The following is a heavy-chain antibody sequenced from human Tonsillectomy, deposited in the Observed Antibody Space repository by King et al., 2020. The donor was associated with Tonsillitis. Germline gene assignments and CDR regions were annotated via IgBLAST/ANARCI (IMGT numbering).Heavy chain of an antibody. CDR1: GFIFSNYW. J-gene: IGHJ4*02. D-gene: IGHD2-21*02. CDR3: ARGSSPVGRDTYTPNQDY. Sequence: VQLVESGGGLVQPGGSLRLSCAASGFIFSNYWMTWVRQAPGKGLEWVANIKQDGSDKHYVDSVKGRFTISRDNAKNSLCLQMDSLRAEDTAVYYCARGSSPVGRDTYTPNQDYWGRGTLVTVSS. V-gene: IGHV3-7*03. CDR2: IKQDGSDK.